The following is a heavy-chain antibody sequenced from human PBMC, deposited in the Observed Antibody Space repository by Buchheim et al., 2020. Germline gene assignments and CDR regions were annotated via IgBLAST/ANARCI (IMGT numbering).Heavy chain of an antibody. V-gene: IGHV4-39*07. J-gene: IGHJ6*02. D-gene: IGHD4-23*01. Sequence: QLQLQELGPGLVKPSETLSLTCTVSGGSISSSSYYWGWIRQPPGKGLEWIGSIYYSGSTYYNPSLKSRVTISVDTSKNQFSLKLSSVTAADTAVYYCAREWLPYGGNSQGLDVWGQGTT. CDR2: IYYSGST. CDR1: GGSISSSSYY. CDR3: AREWLPYGGNSQGLDV.